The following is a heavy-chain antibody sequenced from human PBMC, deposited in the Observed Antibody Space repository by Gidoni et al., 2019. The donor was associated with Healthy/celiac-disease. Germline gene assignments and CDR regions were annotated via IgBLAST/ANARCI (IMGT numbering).Heavy chain of an antibody. J-gene: IGHJ4*02. CDR1: GSTFGDYA. V-gene: IGHV3-49*03. D-gene: IGHD3-10*01. CDR2: IRSKAYGGTT. Sequence: EVQPVESGGGLVQPGRSLRLSCTASGSTFGDYAMSWFRQAPGKGLEWVGFIRSKAYGGTTEYAASVKGRFTISRDDSKSIAYLQMNSLKTEDTAVYYCTRLSGPSVGWVDYWGQGTLVTVSS. CDR3: TRLSGPSVGWVDY.